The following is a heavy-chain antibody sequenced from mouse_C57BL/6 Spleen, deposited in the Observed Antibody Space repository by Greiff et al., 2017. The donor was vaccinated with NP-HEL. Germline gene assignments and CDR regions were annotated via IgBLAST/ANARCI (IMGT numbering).Heavy chain of an antibody. CDR2: IYPRDGST. J-gene: IGHJ4*01. Sequence: VQLQQSDAELVKPGASVKVSCKVSGYTFTDHTIHWMKQRPEQGLEWIGYIYPRDGSTKYNEKFKGKATLTADKSSSTAYMQLNSLTSEDSAVYVCARNYYGSIPYAMDYWGQGTSVTVSS. CDR3: ARNYYGSIPYAMDY. V-gene: IGHV1-78*01. CDR1: GYTFTDHT. D-gene: IGHD1-1*01.